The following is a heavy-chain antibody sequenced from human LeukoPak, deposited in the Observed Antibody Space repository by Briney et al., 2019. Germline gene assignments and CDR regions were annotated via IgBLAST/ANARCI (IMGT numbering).Heavy chain of an antibody. CDR1: GGSISSYY. Sequence: SETLSLTCTVSGGSISSYYRSWIRQPPGKGLEWIGYIHYSGSTNYNPSLKSRVTISGDTSKNQFSLKLTSVTAADTAVYYCARGFGGYAYYNYFDPWGQGTLVTVSS. D-gene: IGHD5-24*01. V-gene: IGHV4-59*01. CDR2: IHYSGST. J-gene: IGHJ5*02. CDR3: ARGFGGYAYYNYFDP.